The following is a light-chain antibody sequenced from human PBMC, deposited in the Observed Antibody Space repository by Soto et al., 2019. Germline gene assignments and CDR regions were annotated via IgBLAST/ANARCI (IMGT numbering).Light chain of an antibody. Sequence: QLVLTQPPSASGSPGQSVTISCTGTNSDVGGYNYVSWYQQHPGKGPKLMIYEVTKRPSGVPDRFSGSKSGNTASLTVAGLQAEDEADYYCSSYAGSNNYVFGTGTKLTVL. CDR2: EVT. CDR1: NSDVGGYNY. J-gene: IGLJ1*01. CDR3: SSYAGSNNYV. V-gene: IGLV2-8*01.